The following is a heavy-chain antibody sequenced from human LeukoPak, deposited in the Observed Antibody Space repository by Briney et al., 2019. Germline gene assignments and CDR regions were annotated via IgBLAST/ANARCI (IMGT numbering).Heavy chain of an antibody. V-gene: IGHV3-13*01. CDR3: ARGRQHYYDSSGTRGDAFDI. J-gene: IGHJ3*02. D-gene: IGHD3-22*01. CDR2: IGTAGDT. Sequence: GGSLRLSCAASGFTFSSYDMHWVRQATGKGLEWVSAIGTAGDTYYPGSVKGRFTISRGNAKNSLYLQMNSLRAGDTAVYYCARGRQHYYDSSGTRGDAFDIWGQGTMVTVSS. CDR1: GFTFSSYD.